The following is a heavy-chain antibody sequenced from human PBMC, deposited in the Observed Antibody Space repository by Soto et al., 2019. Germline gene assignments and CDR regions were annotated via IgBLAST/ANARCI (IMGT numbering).Heavy chain of an antibody. D-gene: IGHD3-16*01. CDR3: ARALGSWGAYYFDY. CDR1: GSSVNTYAVG. Sequence: QITLKESGPTLVKPTQTLTLTCTSSGSSVNTYAVGGGWIRQPPGKALEWLALIYWDDDKRYSPSLKSRLTITKDTSQNQVVLTMTNMDPADTATYYCARALGSWGAYYFDYWGQGILVTVSS. V-gene: IGHV2-5*02. J-gene: IGHJ4*02. CDR2: IYWDDDK.